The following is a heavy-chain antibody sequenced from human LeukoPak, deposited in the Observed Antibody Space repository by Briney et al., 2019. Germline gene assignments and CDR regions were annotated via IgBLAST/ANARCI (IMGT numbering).Heavy chain of an antibody. Sequence: SETLSLTCTVSSGSISSSRYYWGWIRQPPGKGLEWIGTIYYNGDTYYNPPLNSRVTISVDTSKNQFSLKLSSVTAADTAVYYCASPREMATIYDPFDVWGQGTMVIVSS. D-gene: IGHD5-24*01. CDR2: IYYNGDT. CDR3: ASPREMATIYDPFDV. J-gene: IGHJ3*01. CDR1: SGSISSSRYY. V-gene: IGHV4-39*01.